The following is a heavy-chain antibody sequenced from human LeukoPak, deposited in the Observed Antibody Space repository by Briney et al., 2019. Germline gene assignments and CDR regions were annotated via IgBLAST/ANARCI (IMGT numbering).Heavy chain of an antibody. Sequence: PSETLSLTCAVSGGSISSSNWWSWVRQPPGKGLEWIGEIYHSGSTNYNPSLKSRVTISVDKSKNQFSLKLSSVTAADTAVYYCARGIPGYFGTSGYYYEYWGQGTLVTVSS. D-gene: IGHD3-22*01. J-gene: IGHJ4*02. V-gene: IGHV4-4*02. CDR3: ARGIPGYFGTSGYYYEY. CDR2: IYHSGST. CDR1: GGSISSSNW.